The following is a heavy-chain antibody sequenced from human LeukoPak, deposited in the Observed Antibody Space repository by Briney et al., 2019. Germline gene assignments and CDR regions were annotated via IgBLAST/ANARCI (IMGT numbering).Heavy chain of an antibody. V-gene: IGHV3-66*02. CDR1: GFTVSSNY. Sequence: GGSLRLSCAASGFTVSSNYMNWVRQAPGKWLEWVSVIYSGGSTYYADSVKGRFTISRDKSKNTLYLQMYSLRAEDTAVYYCAIDDLDSPFDYWGQGTLVTVSS. D-gene: IGHD2-15*01. CDR2: IYSGGST. J-gene: IGHJ4*02. CDR3: AIDDLDSPFDY.